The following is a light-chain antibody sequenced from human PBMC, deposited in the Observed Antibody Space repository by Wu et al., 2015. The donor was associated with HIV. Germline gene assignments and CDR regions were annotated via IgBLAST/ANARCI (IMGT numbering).Light chain of an antibody. CDR2: GAS. Sequence: EFVLTQSPGTLSLSPGERATLSCRASQSVSSNYLAWYQQKPGQAPRLLIYGASSRATGIPDRFSGSGSGTDFTLTISRLEPEDFAVYYCQQYDTSQRTFGQGSKVEI. J-gene: IGKJ1*01. CDR3: QQYDTSQRT. CDR1: QSVSSNY. V-gene: IGKV3-20*01.